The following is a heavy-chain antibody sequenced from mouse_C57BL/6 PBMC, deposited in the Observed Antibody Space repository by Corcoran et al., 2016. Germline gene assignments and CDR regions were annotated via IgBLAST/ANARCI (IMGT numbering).Heavy chain of an antibody. CDR3: ARDCLYAMDY. J-gene: IGHJ4*01. V-gene: IGHV8-12*01. CDR1: GFSLSPSDMG. Sequence: QVTLKEPGRGILRSSQTLRLTWSFSGFSLSPSDMGVSWIRQPSGKGLEWLAHIYWDDDKRYNPSLKSRLTISKDTSRNQVFLNITRVDTADTATYYCARDCLYAMDYWGQGTSVTVSS. CDR2: IYWDDDK.